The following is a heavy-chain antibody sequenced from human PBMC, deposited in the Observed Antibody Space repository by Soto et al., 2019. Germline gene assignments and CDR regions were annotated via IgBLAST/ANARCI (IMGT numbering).Heavy chain of an antibody. D-gene: IGHD3-22*01. Sequence: GGSLRLSCAASGFTFSSYPMNWVRQAPGQGLEWVSYISSASTLIYYADSVKGRFTISRDNAKKSLFLQMSSRRDDDPAVYYCAREGRWLSRPRSFYQWGQGSLVPVPS. CDR1: GFTFSSYP. CDR2: ISSASTLI. CDR3: AREGRWLSRPRSFYQ. J-gene: IGHJ4*02. V-gene: IGHV3-48*02.